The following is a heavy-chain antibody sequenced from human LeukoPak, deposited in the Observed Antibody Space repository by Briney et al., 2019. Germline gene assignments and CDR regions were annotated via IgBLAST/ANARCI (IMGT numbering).Heavy chain of an antibody. CDR1: GASISSSSYY. CDR3: ARARPIAVADLEYNWFDP. J-gene: IGHJ5*02. CDR2: IYYSGST. Sequence: LETLSLTCTVFGASISSSSYYWGWIRQPPGKGLEWIGSIYYSGSTYYNPSLKSRVTISVDTSKNQFSLKLSSVTAADTAVYYCARARPIAVADLEYNWFDPWGQGTLVTVSS. V-gene: IGHV4-39*01. D-gene: IGHD6-19*01.